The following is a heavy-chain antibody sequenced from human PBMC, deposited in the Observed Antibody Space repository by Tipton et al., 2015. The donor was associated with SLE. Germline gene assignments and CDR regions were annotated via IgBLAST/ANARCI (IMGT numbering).Heavy chain of an antibody. Sequence: TLSLTCAVSGGSISSSNWWSWVRQPPGKGLEWIGEIYRSGSTNYNPSLKSRATISVDKSKNQFSLKLSSLTAADTAVYYCARAVTTVVTRAYWYFDLWGRGTLVTVSS. J-gene: IGHJ2*01. CDR3: ARAVTTVVTRAYWYFDL. D-gene: IGHD4-23*01. CDR1: GGSISSSNW. V-gene: IGHV4-4*02. CDR2: IYRSGST.